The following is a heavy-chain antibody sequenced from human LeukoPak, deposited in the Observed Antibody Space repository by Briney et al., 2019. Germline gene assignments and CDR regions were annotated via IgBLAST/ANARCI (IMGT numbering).Heavy chain of an antibody. CDR2: IYHGGST. CDR3: ARVAERTWLPYDAAFDI. D-gene: IGHD3-9*01. V-gene: IGHV4-38-2*02. Sequence: SETLSLTCTVSGYSISGGYYWGWIRPPPGKGLEWIGTIYHGGSTYYNPSLERRVTISLDTSKNHFSLNLTSVTAADTAMYYCARVAERTWLPYDAAFDIWGLGTMVTVSS. CDR1: GYSISGGYY. J-gene: IGHJ3*02.